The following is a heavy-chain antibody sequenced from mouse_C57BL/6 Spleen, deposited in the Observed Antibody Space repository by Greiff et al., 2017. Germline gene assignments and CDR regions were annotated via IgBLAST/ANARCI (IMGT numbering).Heavy chain of an antibody. Sequence: EVQLQQSGPELVKPGASVKISCKASGYTFTDYYMNWVKQSHGKSLEWIGDINPNNGGTSYNQKFKGKATLTVDKSSSTAYRELRSLTSEDSAVYYCARKGYYGSSYIYYYAMDYWGQGTSVTVAS. D-gene: IGHD1-1*01. J-gene: IGHJ4*01. V-gene: IGHV1-26*01. CDR3: ARKGYYGSSYIYYYAMDY. CDR2: INPNNGGT. CDR1: GYTFTDYY.